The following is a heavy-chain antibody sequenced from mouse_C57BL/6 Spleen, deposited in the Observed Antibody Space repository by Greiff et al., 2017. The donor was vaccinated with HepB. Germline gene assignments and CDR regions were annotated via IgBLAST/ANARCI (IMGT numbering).Heavy chain of an antibody. CDR2: IWSGGST. J-gene: IGHJ4*01. CDR1: GFSLTSYG. D-gene: IGHD2-5*01. V-gene: IGHV2-2*01. Sequence: QVQLKQSGPGLVQPSQSLSITCTVSGFSLTSYGVHWVRQSPGKGLEWLGVIWSGGSTDYNAAFISRLSISKDNSKSQVFFKMNSLQADDTAIYYCARNKRAYYSNYEGSYAMDYWGQGTSVTVSS. CDR3: ARNKRAYYSNYEGSYAMDY.